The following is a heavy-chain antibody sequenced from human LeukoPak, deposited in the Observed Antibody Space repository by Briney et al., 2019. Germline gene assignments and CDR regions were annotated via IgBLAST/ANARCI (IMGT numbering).Heavy chain of an antibody. J-gene: IGHJ4*02. CDR3: AKERATTTTFDY. Sequence: PGGSLRLSCAASGFTFSTDAMSWVRQGPRKRLERVSLISRTGGGTYYANSVKGRFTISIDNSKNTLYLQMDSLRTEDTAVYYCAKERATTTTFDYWGQGTLITVSS. CDR1: GFTFSTDA. D-gene: IGHD1-26*01. CDR2: ISRTGGGT. V-gene: IGHV3-23*01.